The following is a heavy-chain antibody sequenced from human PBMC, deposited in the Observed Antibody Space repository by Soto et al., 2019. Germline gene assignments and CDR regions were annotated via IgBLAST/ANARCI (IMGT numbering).Heavy chain of an antibody. V-gene: IGHV3-9*01. D-gene: IGHD1-1*01. J-gene: IGHJ6*03. Sequence: EVQLVESGGSLVQPGRSLRLSCAASGFAFRDFAMHWVRQTPGKGLEWVSGITWNGVAMGYADSVRGRFTISRDDAKNSLYLQLNSLRPEDTSLYYWAKAFVTTHHLDGYMDVWGKGTSVTVS. CDR3: AKAFVTTHHLDGYMDV. CDR2: ITWNGVAM. CDR1: GFAFRDFA.